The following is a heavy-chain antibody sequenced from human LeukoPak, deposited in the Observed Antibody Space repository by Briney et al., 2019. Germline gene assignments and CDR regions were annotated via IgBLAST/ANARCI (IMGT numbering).Heavy chain of an antibody. V-gene: IGHV3-74*01. J-gene: IGHJ4*02. CDR1: GFTFSSYA. Sequence: GGSLRLSCAASGFTFSSYAMSWVRQAPGKGLVWVSRINSDGSSTSYADSVKGRFTISRDNAKNTLYLQMNSLRAEDTAVYYCARDGYYYDSSGYYLDFDYWGQGTLVTVSS. D-gene: IGHD3-22*01. CDR2: INSDGSST. CDR3: ARDGYYYDSSGYYLDFDY.